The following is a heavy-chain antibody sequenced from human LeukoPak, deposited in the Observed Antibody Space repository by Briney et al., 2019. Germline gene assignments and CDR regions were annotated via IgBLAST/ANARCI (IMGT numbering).Heavy chain of an antibody. CDR3: ATERVPNIVY. J-gene: IGHJ4*02. CDR2: INPNSRGT. CDR1: GYTFTVHY. V-gene: IGHV1-2*02. Sequence: ASVKVSCKGSGYTFTVHYMHCVRQAPGQGLEWMGWINPNSRGTNYAQKFQGRVTMTRDTSISTTYMELTRLTSDDTAVYYCATERVPNIVYWGQGTLVTVSS. D-gene: IGHD4/OR15-4a*01.